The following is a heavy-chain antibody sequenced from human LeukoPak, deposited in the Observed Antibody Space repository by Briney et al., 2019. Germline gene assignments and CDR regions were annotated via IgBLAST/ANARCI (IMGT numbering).Heavy chain of an antibody. V-gene: IGHV3-48*01. CDR2: ISSSSSTI. J-gene: IGHJ4*02. Sequence: GGSLRLSCAASGFTFSSYSMNWVRRAPGKGLEWVSYISSSSSTIYYADSVKGRFTISRDNAKNSLYLQMNSLRAEDTAVYYCARDSLSTYYYGSGCYFLPDYWGQGTLVTVSS. D-gene: IGHD3-10*01. CDR1: GFTFSSYS. CDR3: ARDSLSTYYYGSGCYFLPDY.